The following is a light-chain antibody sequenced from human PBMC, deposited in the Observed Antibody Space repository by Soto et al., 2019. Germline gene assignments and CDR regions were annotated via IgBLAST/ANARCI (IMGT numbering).Light chain of an antibody. CDR2: DAS. Sequence: DIQMTQSPSTLSAAVGDRVTITCRASQSGRSWLAWYQLRPGKAHKVLLYDASILESWLPSRFSRRGSGTEFTLTINRLQPNDFATYECQHDNSAPWTFGQETKVEIE. V-gene: IGKV1-5*01. J-gene: IGKJ1*01. CDR1: QSGRSW. CDR3: QHDNSAPWT.